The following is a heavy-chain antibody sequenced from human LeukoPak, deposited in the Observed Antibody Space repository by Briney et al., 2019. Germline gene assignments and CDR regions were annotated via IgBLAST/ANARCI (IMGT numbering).Heavy chain of an antibody. D-gene: IGHD6-13*01. CDR2: ISSNGGST. V-gene: IGHV3-64D*06. CDR1: GFTFSSYT. J-gene: IGHJ4*02. CDR3: VKVPSSSWSNYY. Sequence: GGSLRLSCSASGFTFSSYTIHWVRQAPGKGLEYVSAISSNGGSTYYADSVTGRFTISRQNPQNSMYLQMSSLRAADTAVYYCVKVPSSSWSNYYSGQRTLATVSS.